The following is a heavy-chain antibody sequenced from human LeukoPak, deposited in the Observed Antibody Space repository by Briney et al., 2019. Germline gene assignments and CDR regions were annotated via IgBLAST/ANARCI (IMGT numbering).Heavy chain of an antibody. CDR2: ISYDGSNK. J-gene: IGHJ4*02. CDR3: ARGNTAMVKGPFFDY. CDR1: GFTFSSYA. V-gene: IGHV3-30-3*01. Sequence: GGSLRLSCAASGFTFSSYAMHWVRQAPGKGLEWVAVISYDGSNKYYADSVKGRFTISRDNSKNTLYLQMNSLRAEDTAVYYCARGNTAMVKGPFFDYWGQGTLVTVSS. D-gene: IGHD5-18*01.